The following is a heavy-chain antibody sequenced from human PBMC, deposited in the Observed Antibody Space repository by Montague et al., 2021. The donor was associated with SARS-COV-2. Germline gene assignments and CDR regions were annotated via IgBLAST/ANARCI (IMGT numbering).Heavy chain of an antibody. Sequence: SETLSLTCAVYGGSFSGYYWSRIRQPPGKGLEWIGEINQSGSTNYNPSLKSRVTLSVDTSKKQFSLKLSSLTAADTAVYYCARVAGGYYHDSSAYFDYWGQGSLVTDSS. V-gene: IGHV4-34*01. CDR2: INQSGST. J-gene: IGHJ4*02. CDR3: ARVAGGYYHDSSAYFDY. CDR1: GGSFSGYY. D-gene: IGHD3-22*01.